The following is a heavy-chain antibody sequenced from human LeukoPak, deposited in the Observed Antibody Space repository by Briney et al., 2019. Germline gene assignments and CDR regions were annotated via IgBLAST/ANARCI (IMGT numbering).Heavy chain of an antibody. CDR2: IYPGDSDT. J-gene: IGHJ4*02. CDR1: GYSFTSYW. D-gene: IGHD3-16*02. Sequence: GESLKISCKGSGYSFTSYWIGWVRQMPGKGLEWMGIIYPGDSDTRYSPSFQGQVTISADKSISTAYLQWSSLKASDTAMYYCATCLIPGGVIPDYFDYWGQGTLVTVSS. CDR3: ATCLIPGGVIPDYFDY. V-gene: IGHV5-51*01.